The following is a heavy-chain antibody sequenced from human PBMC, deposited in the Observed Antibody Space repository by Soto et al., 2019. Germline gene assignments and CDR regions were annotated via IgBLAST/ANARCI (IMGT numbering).Heavy chain of an antibody. J-gene: IGHJ6*02. CDR2: IIPIFGTA. CDR1: GGTFSSYA. V-gene: IGHV1-69*01. CDR3: ARDPSYSNYGAYYYGMDV. D-gene: IGHD4-4*01. Sequence: QVQLVQSGAEVKKPGSSVKVSCKASGGTFSSYAISWVRQAPGQGLEWMGGIIPIFGTANYAQKFQGRVTITADESTSTAYMELSSLRSEDTAVYYCARDPSYSNYGAYYYGMDVWGPGTTVTVSS.